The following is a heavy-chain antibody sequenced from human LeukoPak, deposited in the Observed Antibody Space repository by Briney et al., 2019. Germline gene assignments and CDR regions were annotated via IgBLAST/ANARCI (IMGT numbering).Heavy chain of an antibody. J-gene: IGHJ4*02. CDR3: ARHVRGYELP. CDR1: GDSISTYY. V-gene: IGHV4-59*08. CDR2: IHSIGNT. Sequence: SETLSLTCTVSGDSISTYYWSWIRQPPGRGLEWIGYIHSIGNTDSNPSLKSRATLSVDTSKNQFSLKLSSVTAADTAVYYCARHVRGYELPWSQGTLVTVSS. D-gene: IGHD5-12*01.